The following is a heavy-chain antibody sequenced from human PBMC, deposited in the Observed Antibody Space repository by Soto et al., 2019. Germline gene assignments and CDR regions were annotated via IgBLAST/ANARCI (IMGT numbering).Heavy chain of an antibody. CDR1: GGTFSSYA. Sequence: SVKVSCKASGGTFSSYAISWVRQAPGQGLEWMGGIIPIFGTANYAQKFQGRVTITADESTSTAYMELSSLRSEDTAVYYCARTRLAAVAGTNYYYGMDVWGQGTTVTSP. V-gene: IGHV1-69*13. D-gene: IGHD6-19*01. CDR2: IIPIFGTA. J-gene: IGHJ6*02. CDR3: ARTRLAAVAGTNYYYGMDV.